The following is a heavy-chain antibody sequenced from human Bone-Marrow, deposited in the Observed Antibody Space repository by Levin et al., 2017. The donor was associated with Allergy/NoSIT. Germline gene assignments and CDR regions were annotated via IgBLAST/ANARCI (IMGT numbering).Heavy chain of an antibody. Sequence: SCAASGFTFSSYNMNWVRQAPGKGLEWVSSITSSSSFIYYADSVKGRFTICREKDKNSLYLQMSSLRAEDTAVYYGTRDQYYSDSSGYPYDIWGQGTMVTVSS. D-gene: IGHD3-22*01. V-gene: IGHV3-21*01. CDR3: TRDQYYSDSSGYPYDI. CDR1: GFTFSSYN. J-gene: IGHJ3*02. CDR2: ITSSSSFI.